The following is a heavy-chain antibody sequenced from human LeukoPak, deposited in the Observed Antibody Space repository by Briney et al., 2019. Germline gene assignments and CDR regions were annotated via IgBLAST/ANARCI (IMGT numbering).Heavy chain of an antibody. Sequence: GGSLRLSCAASGFTFSRYWMSWVRQAPGKGLEWVANIKQDGSEKYYVDSVKGRFTISRDNAKNSLYLQINSLRAEDTAVYYCARDTYHYYYMDVWGKGTTVTVSS. CDR2: IKQDGSEK. J-gene: IGHJ6*03. CDR1: GFTFSRYW. CDR3: ARDTYHYYYMDV. V-gene: IGHV3-7*01.